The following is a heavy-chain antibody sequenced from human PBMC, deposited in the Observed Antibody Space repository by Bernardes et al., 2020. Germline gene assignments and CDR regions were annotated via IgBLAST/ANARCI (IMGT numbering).Heavy chain of an antibody. CDR2: IYYSGTT. J-gene: IGHJ6*03. D-gene: IGHD3-22*01. CDR3: AREPSADYYDSSGHYWGPYYYYYMDV. V-gene: IGHV4-39*02. Sequence: SETLSLTCTVSGDSISSSSSYYWGWIRQPPRKGLEWIGSIYYSGTTYYNPSLKSRVTISVDTSKNQISLKLSSVTAADTGVYYCAREPSADYYDSSGHYWGPYYYYYMDVWGKGTTVTVSS. CDR1: GDSISSSSSYY.